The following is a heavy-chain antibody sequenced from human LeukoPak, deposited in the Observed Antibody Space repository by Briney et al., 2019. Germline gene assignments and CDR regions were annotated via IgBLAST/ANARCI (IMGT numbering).Heavy chain of an antibody. CDR3: ARDRGDSSGYYYGIFDY. CDR1: GFTFSSYA. J-gene: IGHJ4*02. V-gene: IGHV3-30-3*01. D-gene: IGHD3-22*01. CDR2: ISYDGSNK. Sequence: GGSLRLSCVASGFTFSSYAMHWVRQAPGKGLEWVAVISYDGSNKYYADSVKGRFTISGDNSKNTLYLQMNSLRAEDTAVYYCARDRGDSSGYYYGIFDYWGQGTLVTVSS.